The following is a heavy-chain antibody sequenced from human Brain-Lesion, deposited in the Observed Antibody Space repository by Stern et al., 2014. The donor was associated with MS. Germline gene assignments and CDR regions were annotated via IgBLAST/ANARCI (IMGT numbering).Heavy chain of an antibody. D-gene: IGHD6-19*01. Sequence: VQLVEPGTEVKEPGASVKVSCKTSGFTFANYGIVWVRQAPGQRLEWMGWVSPYNGKTNYEQTFQGRVTMTSDTATTTAYMELRSLRSDDTAVYYCARYDSGSADYWGQGTLVTVSS. CDR2: VSPYNGKT. CDR3: ARYDSGSADY. V-gene: IGHV1-18*04. CDR1: GFTFANYG. J-gene: IGHJ4*02.